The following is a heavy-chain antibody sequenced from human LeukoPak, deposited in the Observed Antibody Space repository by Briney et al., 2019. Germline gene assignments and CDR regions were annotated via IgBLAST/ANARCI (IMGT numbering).Heavy chain of an antibody. CDR3: AKISHDYGDSADY. D-gene: IGHD4-17*01. Sequence: PGGSLRLSCAASGFTSSSYWMRWVRQAPGKGLEWVANIKQEGSEKYYVDSVKGRFTISRDNAKNSLYLQMNSLRAEDTAMYYCAKISHDYGDSADYWGQGTLVTVSS. J-gene: IGHJ4*02. CDR1: GFTSSSYW. V-gene: IGHV3-7*01. CDR2: IKQEGSEK.